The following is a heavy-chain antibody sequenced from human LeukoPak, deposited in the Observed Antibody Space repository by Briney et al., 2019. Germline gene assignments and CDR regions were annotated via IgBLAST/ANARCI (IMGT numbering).Heavy chain of an antibody. Sequence: SQTLSLTCTVSGGSISSGSYYWSWIRQPAGKGLEWIGRIYTSGSTNYNPSLKSRATISVDTSKNQFSLRLSSVTAADTAVYYCARMDYDSSGYYRDYWGQGTLVTVSS. CDR3: ARMDYDSSGYYRDY. D-gene: IGHD3-22*01. V-gene: IGHV4-61*02. CDR1: GGSISSGSYY. CDR2: IYTSGST. J-gene: IGHJ4*02.